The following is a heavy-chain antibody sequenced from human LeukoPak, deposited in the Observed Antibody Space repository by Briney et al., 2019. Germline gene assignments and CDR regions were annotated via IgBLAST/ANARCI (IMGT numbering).Heavy chain of an antibody. CDR2: IYTSGST. J-gene: IGHJ6*03. V-gene: IGHV4-61*02. CDR3: ARSCSSTSCYGYYYYMDV. D-gene: IGHD2-2*01. Sequence: SETLSLTCTVSGGSISSGSYYWRWVRQPAGTGLEWIGRIYTSGSTNYNPSLKSRVTISVDTSKNQFSLKLSSVTAADTAVYYCARSCSSTSCYGYYYYMDVWAKGPRSPSP. CDR1: GGSISSGSYY.